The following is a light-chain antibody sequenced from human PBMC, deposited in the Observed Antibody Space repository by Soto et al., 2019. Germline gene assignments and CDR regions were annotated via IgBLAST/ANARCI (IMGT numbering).Light chain of an antibody. V-gene: IGLV4-69*01. Sequence: QSVLTQSPSASASLGASVKLTCTLSSGHSSYAIAWHQQQPEKGPRYLMKLNSDGSHSKGDGNPDRFSGSSSGAERYLTISSLQSEDEADYYCQTWGTGIHVVFGGGTKVTVL. J-gene: IGLJ2*01. CDR1: SGHSSYA. CDR3: QTWGTGIHVV. CDR2: LNSDGSH.